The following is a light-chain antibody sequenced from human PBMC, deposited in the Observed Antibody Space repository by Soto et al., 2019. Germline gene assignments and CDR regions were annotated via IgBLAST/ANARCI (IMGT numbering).Light chain of an antibody. CDR2: EGF. J-gene: IGLJ1*01. Sequence: SALTQPASVSGSPGQSITLSCTGTTNDVGTYNLVSWYQQHPGKAPKLIIYEGFKRPSGVSNRLSGSKSGNTASLTISGLQAEDEADYHCSSYSSGSTLYVFGSGTKVTVL. V-gene: IGLV2-14*02. CDR3: SSYSSGSTLYV. CDR1: TNDVGTYNL.